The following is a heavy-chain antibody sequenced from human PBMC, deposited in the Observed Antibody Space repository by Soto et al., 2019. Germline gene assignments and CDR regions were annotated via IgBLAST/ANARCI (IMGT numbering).Heavy chain of an antibody. J-gene: IGHJ3*01. CDR1: GFTLNMYS. D-gene: IGHD2-21*01. CDR3: GREEWYCDGGRCFRRAFDV. V-gene: IGHV3-21*01. Sequence: EVQLVESGGGLVKPGGSLRLSCAASGFTLNMYSINWVRQAPGKGLEWVSSTFNFSPNLYYAASVKGRFTISWDITKRSLYLQMNSLRAEDTAVYYCGREEWYCDGGRCFRRAFDVWGQGTVVTVSS. CDR2: TFNFSPNL.